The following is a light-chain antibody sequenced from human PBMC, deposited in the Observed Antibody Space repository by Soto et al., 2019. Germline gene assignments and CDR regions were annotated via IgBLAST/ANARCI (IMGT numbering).Light chain of an antibody. V-gene: IGKV3-20*01. CDR2: GAS. Sequence: EIVLTQSPGTLSLSPGERATLSCRASQSVSSSYLAWYQQKPGQAPRLLIYGASSRATGIPDRFSGSGSGTDFTLTISRLEPEDFAVYYCQQYSIYWNTCGQGTKLEIK. CDR3: QQYSIYWNT. J-gene: IGKJ2*01. CDR1: QSVSSSY.